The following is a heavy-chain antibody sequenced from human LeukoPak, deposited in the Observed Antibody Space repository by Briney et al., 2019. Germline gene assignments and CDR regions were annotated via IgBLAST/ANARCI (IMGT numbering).Heavy chain of an antibody. D-gene: IGHD5-24*01. CDR1: GGSISSYY. V-gene: IGHV4-4*07. J-gene: IGHJ4*02. CDR3: ARDPRHVEMANFYYFDY. CDR2: IYTSGST. Sequence: SETLSLTCTVSGGSISSYYWSWIRQPAGKGLEWIGRIYTSGSTNYNPSLKSRVTMSVDTSKNQFSLKLSSVTAADTAVYYCARDPRHVEMANFYYFDYGAQGPRVTVPS.